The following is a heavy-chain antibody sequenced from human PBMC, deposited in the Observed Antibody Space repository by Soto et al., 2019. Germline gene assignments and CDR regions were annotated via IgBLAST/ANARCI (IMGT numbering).Heavy chain of an antibody. CDR1: GFTFSSYG. CDR3: ARDYELSTSGY. Sequence: QVQLVESGGGVVQPGRSLRLSCAASGFTFSSYGMHWVRQAPGKGLEWVAVIWYDGSNKYYADSVKGRFTISRDNSKNTLYLHMNSLRAEDTAGYYCARDYELSTSGYWGQGTLVTVSS. J-gene: IGHJ4*02. D-gene: IGHD3-16*01. CDR2: IWYDGSNK. V-gene: IGHV3-33*01.